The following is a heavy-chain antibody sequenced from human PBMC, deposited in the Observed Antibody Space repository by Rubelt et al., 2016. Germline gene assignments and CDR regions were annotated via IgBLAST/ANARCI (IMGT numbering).Heavy chain of an antibody. CDR1: GGSFSGYY. CDR2: INHSGRT. D-gene: IGHD1-14*01. J-gene: IGHJ4*02. CDR3: ARGGKREPTLLDY. Sequence: QVQLQQWGAGLLKPSETLSLTCAVYGGSFSGYYWSWIRQPPGKWLEWIGEINHSGRTNYNPSLKGRVTLSVGTSKSQFSRKLGSVTAADTAVYYGARGGKREPTLLDYWGQGTLVTVSS. V-gene: IGHV4-34*01.